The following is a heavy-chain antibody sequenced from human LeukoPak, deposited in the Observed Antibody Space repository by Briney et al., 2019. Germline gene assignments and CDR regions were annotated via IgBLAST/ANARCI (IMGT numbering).Heavy chain of an antibody. Sequence: ASVKVSCKASGYTFTGYYMHWVRQAPGQGLEWMGWINPNSGGTNYAQKFQGRVTMTRDTSISTAYMELSRLRSDDTAVYYCARDLLIRVPGVIDYWGQGTLVTVSS. CDR3: ARDLLIRVPGVIDY. CDR1: GYTFTGYY. CDR2: INPNSGGT. J-gene: IGHJ4*02. V-gene: IGHV1-2*02. D-gene: IGHD3-10*01.